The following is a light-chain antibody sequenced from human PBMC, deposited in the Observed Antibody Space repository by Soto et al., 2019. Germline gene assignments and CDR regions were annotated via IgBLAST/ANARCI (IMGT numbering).Light chain of an antibody. V-gene: IGLV2-14*03. Sequence: QSVLTQPASVSGSPGQSTTISCTGTSSDVGGYNEVSWYQQHPGKAPKLMMYDVTNRPSGVSNRYSGSTSDNTASLTISGLQAEDEAYYYCRSHAAGSTLIFGGGTQVTAL. J-gene: IGLJ2*01. CDR2: DVT. CDR3: RSHAAGSTLI. CDR1: SSDVGGYNE.